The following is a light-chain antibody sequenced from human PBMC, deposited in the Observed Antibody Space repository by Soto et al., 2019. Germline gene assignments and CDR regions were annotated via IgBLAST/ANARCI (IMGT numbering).Light chain of an antibody. CDR3: LQDDTYPLT. V-gene: IGKV1-6*02. CDR1: KEFRND. CDR2: AAS. J-gene: IGKJ5*01. Sequence: AVQVTQSPSSLPASVGDRVAITCRAIKEFRNDLGWYQQNPGKAPKLLIYAASTLQSGVPSSFSGSGSGTDFTLTISSLQPEDFATYYCLQDDTYPLTFGQGTRLGL.